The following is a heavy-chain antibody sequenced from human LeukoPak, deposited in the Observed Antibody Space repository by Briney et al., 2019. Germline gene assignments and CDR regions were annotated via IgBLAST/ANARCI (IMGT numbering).Heavy chain of an antibody. Sequence: GGSLRLSCTVSGLTFTTSAMKWLRQALGKGLEWVAFISSGSGGIIHYAGSVKGRFTISRDNAKDSLYLEMTNLRVDDTAVYYCAREEFPNWGQGTLVTVSS. CDR2: ISSGSGGII. J-gene: IGHJ4*02. V-gene: IGHV3-48*01. CDR1: GLTFTTSA. CDR3: AREEFPN. D-gene: IGHD3-10*01.